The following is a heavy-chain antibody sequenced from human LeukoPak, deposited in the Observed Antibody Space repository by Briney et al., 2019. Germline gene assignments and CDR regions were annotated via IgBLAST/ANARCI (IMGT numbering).Heavy chain of an antibody. J-gene: IGHJ4*02. Sequence: PGGSLRLSCAASGFTFSSYAMSWVRQAPGKGLEWVSAISGSSTRTYYADSVKGRFTVSRGNPKNTLYLQMNSLRAEDTAVYYCAKQRDYYDSSGYYRGYYFDYWGQGTLVTVSS. CDR3: AKQRDYYDSSGYYRGYYFDY. V-gene: IGHV3-23*01. CDR1: GFTFSSYA. D-gene: IGHD3-22*01. CDR2: ISGSSTRT.